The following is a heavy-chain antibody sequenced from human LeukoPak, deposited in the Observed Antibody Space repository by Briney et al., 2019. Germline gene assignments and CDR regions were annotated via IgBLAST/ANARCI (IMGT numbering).Heavy chain of an antibody. Sequence: GGSLRLSCAVSGGALSSDSMNWVRRSPGKGLEWIAHSSIHNGDVNYADSVKGRFTISRDNPKNTLYLQVNTLRAEDTAVYYCAREAYSSGWYKDYWGQGTLVTVSS. CDR3: AREAYSSGWYKDY. D-gene: IGHD6-19*01. CDR1: GGALSSDS. CDR2: SSIHNGDV. V-gene: IGHV3-21*05. J-gene: IGHJ4*02.